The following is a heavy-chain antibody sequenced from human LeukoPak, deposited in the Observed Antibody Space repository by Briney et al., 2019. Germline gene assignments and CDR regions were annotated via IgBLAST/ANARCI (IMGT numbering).Heavy chain of an antibody. Sequence: QAGGSLRLSCVASGFTFRSYGMSWVRQAPGKGLEWVSVISGSGGSTFYADSVKGRFTISRDNSNNTLYLQMNSLRAEDTAIYCCAKGYYYDSSLCAFDIWGQGTMVTVSS. J-gene: IGHJ3*02. CDR1: GFTFRSYG. D-gene: IGHD3-22*01. CDR3: AKGYYYDSSLCAFDI. CDR2: ISGSGGST. V-gene: IGHV3-23*01.